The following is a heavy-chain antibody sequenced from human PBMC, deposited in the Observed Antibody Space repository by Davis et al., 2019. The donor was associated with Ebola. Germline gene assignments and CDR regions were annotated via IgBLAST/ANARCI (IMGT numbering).Heavy chain of an antibody. D-gene: IGHD5-18*01. CDR1: GGSFSGYY. CDR3: ASQASIQLWARY. Sequence: SETLSLTCAVYGGSFSGYYWSWIRQPPGKGLEWIGEINHSGSTNYNPSLKSRVTISVDTSKNQFSLKLSSVTAADTAVYYCASQASIQLWARYWGQGTLVSV. V-gene: IGHV4-34*01. CDR2: INHSGST. J-gene: IGHJ4*02.